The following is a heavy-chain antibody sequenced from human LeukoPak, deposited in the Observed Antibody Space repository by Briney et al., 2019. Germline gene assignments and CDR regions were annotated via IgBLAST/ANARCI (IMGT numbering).Heavy chain of an antibody. J-gene: IGHJ4*02. CDR2: ITSSSSNI. V-gene: IGHV3-48*04. CDR3: ARDGYYFDY. Sequence: GGSLRLSCAASGFTFSTYNMNWVRQAPGKGLEWVSHITSSSSNIYYADSVKGRFTISRDNAKNSLYLQMNSLRAEDTAVYYCARDGYYFDYWGQGTLVTVSS. CDR1: GFTFSTYN. D-gene: IGHD3-22*01.